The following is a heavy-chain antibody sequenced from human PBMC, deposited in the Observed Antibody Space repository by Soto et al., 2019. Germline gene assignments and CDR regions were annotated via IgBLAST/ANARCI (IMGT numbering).Heavy chain of an antibody. D-gene: IGHD3-16*01. CDR1: GGSFSGYY. CDR3: ARGDIYVNYYYGMDV. J-gene: IGHJ6*02. CDR2: INHSGST. Sequence: SETLSLTCAVYGGSFSGYYWSWIRQPPGKGLEWIGEINHSGSTNYNPSLKSRVTISVDTSKNQFSLKLSSVTAADTAVYYCARGDIYVNYYYGMDVWGQGTTVTVSS. V-gene: IGHV4-34*01.